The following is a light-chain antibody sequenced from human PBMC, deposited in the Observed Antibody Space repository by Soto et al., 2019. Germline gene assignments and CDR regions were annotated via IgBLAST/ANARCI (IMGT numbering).Light chain of an antibody. Sequence: DIQMTQSPSTLSAFVGDRVTITCWASQSISNWLAWYQQKPGKPPKLMIYKASSLESGVPSRFSGSGSGTEFTLTISSLQPDDFATYYCQQYDSSSRTFGQGTKVDIK. V-gene: IGKV1-5*03. CDR2: KAS. CDR1: QSISNW. J-gene: IGKJ1*01. CDR3: QQYDSSSRT.